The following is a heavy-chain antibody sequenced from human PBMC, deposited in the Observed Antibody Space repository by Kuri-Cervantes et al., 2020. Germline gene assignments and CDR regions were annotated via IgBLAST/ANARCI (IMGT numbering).Heavy chain of an antibody. CDR3: AREGVVAVQGDNNWFDP. CDR1: GYTFTSYY. V-gene: IGHV1-2*02. CDR2: INPNSGGT. J-gene: IGHJ5*02. D-gene: IGHD2-15*01. Sequence: ASVKVSCKASGYTFTSYYMHWVRQAPGQGLEWMGWINPNSGGTNYAQKFQGRVTMTRDTSISTAYMELSRLRSDDTAVYYCAREGVVAVQGDNNWFDPWGQGTLVTVSS.